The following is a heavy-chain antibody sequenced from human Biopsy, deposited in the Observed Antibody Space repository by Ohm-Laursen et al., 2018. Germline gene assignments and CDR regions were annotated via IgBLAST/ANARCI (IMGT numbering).Heavy chain of an antibody. CDR2: INHSGRT. V-gene: IGHV4-34*01. CDR3: VRGVDYYDPYHYYALDV. D-gene: IGHD3-22*01. CDR1: GESFNGCY. J-gene: IGHJ6*02. Sequence: QTLLLTCAAYGESFNGCYWSWIRQTPGKGLEWIGEINHSGRTNYNPSLKSRVTISVDTSKNKFSLKVRSVTAADTAVYYCVRGVDYYDPYHYYALDVWGQGTTVTVSS.